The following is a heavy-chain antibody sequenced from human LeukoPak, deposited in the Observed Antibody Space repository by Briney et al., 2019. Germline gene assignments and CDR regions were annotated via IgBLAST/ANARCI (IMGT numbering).Heavy chain of an antibody. CDR1: GFSFSSYS. CDR3: VRESCSGGSCAYDPFDI. CDR2: MSVNGVNK. J-gene: IGHJ3*02. Sequence: PGGSLRLSCVASGFSFSSYSIHWVRRVPGKGLEWVAVMSVNGVNKYYADSMRGRFTVSRDISKNTQFLQMNSLRFEDTAVYFCVRESCSGGSCAYDPFDIWGHGTMVTVST. D-gene: IGHD2-15*01. V-gene: IGHV3-30-3*01.